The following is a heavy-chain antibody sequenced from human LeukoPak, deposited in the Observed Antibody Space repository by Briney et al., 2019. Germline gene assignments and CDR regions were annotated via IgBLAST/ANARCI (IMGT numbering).Heavy chain of an antibody. J-gene: IGHJ4*02. CDR1: GFTFSSYS. D-gene: IGHD3-22*01. Sequence: GGSLRLSCAASGFTFSSYSMNWVRQAPGKGLEWVASISSSSSYIYYADSVKGRFTISRDNAKNSLYLQMNSLRAEDTAVYYCARDPPQAYDSSGYYFDYWGQGTLVTVSS. CDR2: ISSSSSYI. CDR3: ARDPPQAYDSSGYYFDY. V-gene: IGHV3-21*01.